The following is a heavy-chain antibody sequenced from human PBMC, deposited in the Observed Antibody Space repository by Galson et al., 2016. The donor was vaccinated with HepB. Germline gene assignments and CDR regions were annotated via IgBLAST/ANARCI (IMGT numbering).Heavy chain of an antibody. CDR3: ARGPPEGCTRGPCYLGAFDI. D-gene: IGHD2-21*02. CDR2: LYNTGNT. Sequence: TLSLTCRVSDGSISSGVYYWSWIRQPPGKGLEWIGYLYNTGNTYHNPSLMSRVSISVDTSKNQLSMNLNSVTAADTAVYYCARGPPEGCTRGPCYLGAFDIWGQGTMVTVSS. CDR1: DGSISSGVYY. V-gene: IGHV4-30-4*08. J-gene: IGHJ3*02.